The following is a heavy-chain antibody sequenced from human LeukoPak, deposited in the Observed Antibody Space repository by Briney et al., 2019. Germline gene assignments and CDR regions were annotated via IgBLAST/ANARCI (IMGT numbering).Heavy chain of an antibody. Sequence: GGSLRLSCAASGFTFSSYAMSWVRQAPGKGLEWVSTISGSGDGTYYADSVKGRFTISRDNSKNTLYLQMISLRAEDTAVYYCAKAGTIMVRGVILDDAFDIWGQGTMVTASS. CDR2: ISGSGDGT. V-gene: IGHV3-23*01. J-gene: IGHJ3*02. CDR3: AKAGTIMVRGVILDDAFDI. D-gene: IGHD3-10*01. CDR1: GFTFSSYA.